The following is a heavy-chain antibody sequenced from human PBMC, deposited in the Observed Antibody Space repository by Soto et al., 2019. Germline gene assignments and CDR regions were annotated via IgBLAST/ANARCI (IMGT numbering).Heavy chain of an antibody. CDR1: GITLSSYA. V-gene: IGHV3-23*01. D-gene: IGHD5-18*01. J-gene: IGHJ4*02. CDR2: ISVSGGIT. CDR3: TKGGYSYVHIDY. Sequence: EVQLLESGGGLVQPGGSLRLSCAASGITLSSYAMSWVRQAPGKGLEWVSGISVSGGITYYADSVKGRFTIARDNSKSTEFVQMNSLRAEDTAVYYCTKGGYSYVHIDYWGQGTLVTVPS.